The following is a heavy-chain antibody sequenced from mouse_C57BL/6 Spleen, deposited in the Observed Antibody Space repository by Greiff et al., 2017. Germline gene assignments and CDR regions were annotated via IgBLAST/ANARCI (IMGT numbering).Heavy chain of an antibody. V-gene: IGHV14-2*01. CDR1: GFNIKDYY. J-gene: IGHJ4*01. CDR3: TRPYYCGTTPEAMDY. CDR2: IDPEDGAT. D-gene: IGHD1-1*01. Sequence: EVQLQQSGAELVKPGASVKLSCTASGFNIKDYYMHWVKQRTEQGLEWIGRIDPEDGATKYAPQFQGKATLTADTSSNTAYLQRSSLTSEDTAVYYCTRPYYCGTTPEAMDYWGQGTSVTVSS.